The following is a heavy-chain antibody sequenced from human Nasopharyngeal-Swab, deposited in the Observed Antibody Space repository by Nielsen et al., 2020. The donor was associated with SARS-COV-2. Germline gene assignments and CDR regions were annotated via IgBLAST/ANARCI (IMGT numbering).Heavy chain of an antibody. D-gene: IGHD2-15*01. V-gene: IGHV3-33*01. Sequence: GESLKISCAASGFTFSSYGMHWVRQAPGKGLEWVAVIWYDGSNKYYADSVKGRFTISRDNSKNTLYLQMNSLRAEDTAVYYCARGSIVVLVAGPLHDWGQGTLVTVSS. CDR3: ARGSIVVLVAGPLHD. J-gene: IGHJ4*02. CDR1: GFTFSSYG. CDR2: IWYDGSNK.